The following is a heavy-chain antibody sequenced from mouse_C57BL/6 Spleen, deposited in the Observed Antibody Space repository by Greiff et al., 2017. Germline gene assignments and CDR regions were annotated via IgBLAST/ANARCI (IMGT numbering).Heavy chain of an antibody. J-gene: IGHJ4*01. CDR2: IYPGSGST. D-gene: IGHD2-4*01. CDR1: GYTFTSYW. Sequence: VQLQQPGAELVKPGASVKMSCKASGYTFTSYWITWVKQRPGQGLEWIGDIYPGSGSTNYNEKFKSKATLTVDTSSSTAYMQLSSLTSEGSAVYYCARHYDYDVGAMDYWGQGTSVTVSS. V-gene: IGHV1-55*01. CDR3: ARHYDYDVGAMDY.